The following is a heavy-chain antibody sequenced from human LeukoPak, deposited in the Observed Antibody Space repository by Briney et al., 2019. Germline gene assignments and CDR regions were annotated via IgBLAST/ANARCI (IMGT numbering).Heavy chain of an antibody. J-gene: IGHJ3*02. Sequence: KSGGSLRLSCAASGFTFSSYSMNWVRRAPGKGLEWVSSISSSSSYIYYADSVKGRFTISRDNAKNSLYLQMNSLRAEDTAVYYCARIAVAGTRDAFDIWGQGTMVTVSS. CDR3: ARIAVAGTRDAFDI. CDR2: ISSSSSYI. V-gene: IGHV3-21*01. D-gene: IGHD6-19*01. CDR1: GFTFSSYS.